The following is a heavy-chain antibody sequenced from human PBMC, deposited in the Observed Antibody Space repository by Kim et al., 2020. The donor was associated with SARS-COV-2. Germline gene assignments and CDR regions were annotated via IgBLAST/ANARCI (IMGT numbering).Heavy chain of an antibody. CDR3: ARKRAYCGGDCPLVGYFDY. V-gene: IGHV1-69*13. Sequence: SVKVSCKASGGTFSSYAISWVRQAPGQGLEWMGGIIPIFGTANYAQKFQGRVTIAADESTSTAYMELSSLRSEDTAVYYCARKRAYCGGDCPLVGYFDYWGQGTLVTVSS. CDR2: IIPIFGTA. D-gene: IGHD2-21*02. CDR1: GGTFSSYA. J-gene: IGHJ4*02.